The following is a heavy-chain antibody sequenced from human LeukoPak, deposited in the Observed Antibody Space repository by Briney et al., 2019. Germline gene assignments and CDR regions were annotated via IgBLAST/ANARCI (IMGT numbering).Heavy chain of an antibody. CDR1: GFTFSSYA. J-gene: IGHJ4*02. Sequence: EGSLRLSCAASGFTFSSYAMSWVRQAPGKGLEWVSAISGSGGSTYYADSVKGRFTISRDNSKNTLYLQMNSLRAEDTAVYYCAKVPRDSSGYYYDYWGQGTLVTVSS. D-gene: IGHD3-22*01. CDR3: AKVPRDSSGYYYDY. CDR2: ISGSGGST. V-gene: IGHV3-23*01.